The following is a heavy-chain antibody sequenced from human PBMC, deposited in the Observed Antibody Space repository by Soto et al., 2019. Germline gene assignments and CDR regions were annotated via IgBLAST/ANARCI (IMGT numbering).Heavy chain of an antibody. CDR3: ARNNGRENYYDSSGYWYYFDY. Sequence: SETLSLTCTVSGGSISSYYWSWIRQPPGKGLEWIGYIYYSGSTSYNPSLKSRVTISVDTSKNQFSLKLSSVTAADTAVYYCARNNGRENYYDSSGYWYYFDYWGQGTLVTVSS. J-gene: IGHJ4*02. V-gene: IGHV4-59*01. CDR1: GGSISSYY. CDR2: IYYSGST. D-gene: IGHD3-22*01.